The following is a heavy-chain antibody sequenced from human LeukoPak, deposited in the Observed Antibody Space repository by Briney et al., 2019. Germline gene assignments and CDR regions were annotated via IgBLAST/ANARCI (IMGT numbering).Heavy chain of an antibody. D-gene: IGHD1-26*01. V-gene: IGHV1-18*01. J-gene: IGHJ4*02. CDR2: ISAYNGNT. Sequence: GASVKVSCKASGYTSTSYGISWVRQAPGQGLEWMGWISAYNGNTNYAQKLQGRVTMTTDTSTGTAYMELRSLRSDDTAVYYCARGPPISLFSYSGSFLYYFDYWGQGTLVTVSS. CDR3: ARGPPISLFSYSGSFLYYFDY. CDR1: GYTSTSYG.